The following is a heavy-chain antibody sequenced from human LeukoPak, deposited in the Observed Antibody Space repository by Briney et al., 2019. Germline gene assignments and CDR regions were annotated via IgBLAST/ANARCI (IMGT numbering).Heavy chain of an antibody. D-gene: IGHD2-15*01. J-gene: IGHJ5*02. CDR1: GFTFSSYS. CDR3: ARDRGTRYCSGGSCYSSRRFDP. Sequence: GGSLRLSCAASGFTFSSYSMNWVRQAPGKGLEWVSSISSSSSYIYYADSVKGRFTISRDNAKNSRYLQMNSLRAEDTAVYYCARDRGTRYCSGGSCYSSRRFDPWGQGTLVTVSS. CDR2: ISSSSSYI. V-gene: IGHV3-21*01.